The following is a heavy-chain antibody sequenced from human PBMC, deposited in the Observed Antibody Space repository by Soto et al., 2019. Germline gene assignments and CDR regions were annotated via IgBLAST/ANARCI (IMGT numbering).Heavy chain of an antibody. D-gene: IGHD5-12*01. CDR3: AMVDNCVTPTPQDV. J-gene: IGHJ6*02. Sequence: QGQLVQSGDEVRKPGSSVKVSCKASGYIFVNYGIAWVRQAPGQGLEWLGWLSPYSGNTHYASKVQGRLTMTTDTSTSTAYMDLGSLTSDDTAVYYCAMVDNCVTPTPQDVWGQGTTVTVSS. V-gene: IGHV1-18*01. CDR2: LSPYSGNT. CDR1: GYIFVNYG.